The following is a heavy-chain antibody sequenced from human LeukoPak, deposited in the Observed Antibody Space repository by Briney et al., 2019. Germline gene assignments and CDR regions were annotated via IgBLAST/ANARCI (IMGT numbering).Heavy chain of an antibody. Sequence: GGSLRLSCAASGFTFSSYAMSWVRQAPVKGLEWVSAISPSGNSRYYADSVKGRFTISRDNSKNTLYLQMNSLRAEDTAVYYCAKRKVEVPAADFDYWGQGTLVTVSS. CDR3: AKRKVEVPAADFDY. CDR1: GFTFSSYA. D-gene: IGHD2-2*01. CDR2: ISPSGNSR. J-gene: IGHJ4*02. V-gene: IGHV3-23*01.